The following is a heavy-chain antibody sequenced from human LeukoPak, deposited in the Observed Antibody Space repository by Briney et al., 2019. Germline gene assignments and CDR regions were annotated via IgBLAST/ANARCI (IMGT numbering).Heavy chain of an antibody. CDR3: AKTGGLVTWIQLWLVAY. D-gene: IGHD5-18*01. Sequence: ASVKVSCKASGYTFTSYGISWVRQAPGQGLEWMGSISAYNGNTNYAQKLQGRVTMTTDTSTSTAYMELRSLRSDDTAVYYCAKTGGLVTWIQLWLVAYWGQGTLVTVSS. CDR1: GYTFTSYG. V-gene: IGHV1-18*01. CDR2: ISAYNGNT. J-gene: IGHJ4*02.